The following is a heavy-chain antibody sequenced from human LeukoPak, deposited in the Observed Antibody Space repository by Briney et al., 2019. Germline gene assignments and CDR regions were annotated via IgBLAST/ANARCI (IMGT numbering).Heavy chain of an antibody. CDR1: GFTFRTYG. J-gene: IGHJ4*02. V-gene: IGHV3-33*01. CDR2: IWYDGSNE. Sequence: GGSLRLSCTASGFTFRTYGMVWVRQAPGKGREGVACIWYDGSNENYADSVKGRFTISRDNSKSTLLLQMNSLRAEDTAVYYCARNAYNYGGFDYWGLGTLVTVSS. D-gene: IGHD5-24*01. CDR3: ARNAYNYGGFDY.